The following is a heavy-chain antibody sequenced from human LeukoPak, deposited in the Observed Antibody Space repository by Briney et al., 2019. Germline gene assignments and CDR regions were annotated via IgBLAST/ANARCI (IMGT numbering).Heavy chain of an antibody. CDR2: MYPGESDT. J-gene: IGHJ3*02. V-gene: IGHV5-51*01. Sequence: GESLKISCKGSGYSFTSYWIGWVRQMPGKGLEWMGIMYPGESDTRYSPSFQGQVTISADKSISTAYLQWSSLKASDTAMYYCAGGHYYDSSGYFGEAFDIWGQGTMVTVSS. CDR3: AGGHYYDSSGYFGEAFDI. D-gene: IGHD3-22*01. CDR1: GYSFTSYW.